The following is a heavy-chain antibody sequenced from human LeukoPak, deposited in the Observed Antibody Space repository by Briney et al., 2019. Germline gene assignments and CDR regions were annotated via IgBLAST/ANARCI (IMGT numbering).Heavy chain of an antibody. D-gene: IGHD4-23*01. CDR2: IYYSGST. V-gene: IGHV4-39*07. CDR1: GGSISSSSYY. Sequence: SETLSLTCTVSGGSISSSSYYWGWIRQPPGKGLEWIGSIYYSGSTYYNPSLKSRVTISVDTSKNQFSLKLSSVTAADTAVYYCARDRVYGGHYWGQGTLVTVSS. CDR3: ARDRVYGGHY. J-gene: IGHJ4*02.